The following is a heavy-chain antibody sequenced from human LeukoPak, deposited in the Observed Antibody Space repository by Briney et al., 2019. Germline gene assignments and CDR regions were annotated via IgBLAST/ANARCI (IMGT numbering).Heavy chain of an antibody. V-gene: IGHV3-21*01. CDR2: ISSSSSYI. J-gene: IGHJ6*03. D-gene: IGHD3-10*01. CDR1: GFTFSSYS. CDR3: AKDYRDGWFGELLSRYYYYYYMDV. Sequence: GGSLRLSCAASGFTFSSYSMNWVRQAPGKGLEWVSSISSSSSYIYYADSVRGRFTISRDNAKNSLYLQMNSLRAEDTAVYYCAKDYRDGWFGELLSRYYYYYYMDVWGKGTTVTISS.